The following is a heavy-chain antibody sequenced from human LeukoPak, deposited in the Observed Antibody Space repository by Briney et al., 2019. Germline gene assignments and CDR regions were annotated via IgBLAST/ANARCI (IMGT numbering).Heavy chain of an antibody. V-gene: IGHV3-48*01. CDR2: ISSSSSTI. CDR1: GFTFSSYS. J-gene: IGHJ5*02. D-gene: IGHD3-10*01. CDR3: ARDGIYGSGSGNWFDP. Sequence: GGSLRLSCAASGFTFSSYSMNWVRQAPGKGLEWVSYISSSSSTIYYADSVKGRFTISRDNAENSLYLQMNSLRAEDTAVYYCARDGIYGSGSGNWFDPWGQGTLVTVSS.